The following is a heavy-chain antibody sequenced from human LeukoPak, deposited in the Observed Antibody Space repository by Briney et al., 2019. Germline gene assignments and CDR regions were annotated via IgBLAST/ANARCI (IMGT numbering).Heavy chain of an antibody. V-gene: IGHV1-18*01. D-gene: IGHD4-23*01. CDR3: ARALGRWPYDAFDI. Sequence: GSVKVSCKASGYTFTSYGISWVRQAPGQGLEWMGWISAYNGNTNYAQKLQGRVTMTTDTSTSTAYMELRSLRSDDTAVYYCARALGRWPYDAFDIWGQGTMVTVSS. CDR1: GYTFTSYG. J-gene: IGHJ3*02. CDR2: ISAYNGNT.